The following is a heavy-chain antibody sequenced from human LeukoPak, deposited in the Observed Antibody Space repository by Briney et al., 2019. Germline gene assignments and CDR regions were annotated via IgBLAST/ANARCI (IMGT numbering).Heavy chain of an antibody. CDR1: GDSVSSKNGA. CDR2: TYYRSKWYN. J-gene: IGHJ4*02. Sequence: SQTLSLTCVVSGDSVSSKNGAWNWIRQSPSGGLEWLGRTYYRSKWYNDYAESMEGRMTISQDTSKNQYSLHLNSVTPDETAVYYCARDFGTTGWHTFDYWGQGTLVTASS. CDR3: ARDFGTTGWHTFDY. D-gene: IGHD6-19*01. V-gene: IGHV6-1*01.